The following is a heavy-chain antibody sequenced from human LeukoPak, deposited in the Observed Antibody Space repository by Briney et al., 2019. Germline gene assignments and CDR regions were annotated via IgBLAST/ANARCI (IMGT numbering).Heavy chain of an antibody. CDR1: GYTFTSYY. D-gene: IGHD2-15*01. CDR3: ARAFRDIVVVVATYPEYYYYGMDV. V-gene: IGHV1-46*01. J-gene: IGHJ6*02. Sequence: ASVKVSCKASGYTFTSYYMHWVRQAPGQGLEWMGIINPSDDSTSYAQKFQGRVTMTRDTSTSTVYMELSSLRSEDTAVYYCARAFRDIVVVVATYPEYYYYGMDVWGQGTTVTVSS. CDR2: INPSDDST.